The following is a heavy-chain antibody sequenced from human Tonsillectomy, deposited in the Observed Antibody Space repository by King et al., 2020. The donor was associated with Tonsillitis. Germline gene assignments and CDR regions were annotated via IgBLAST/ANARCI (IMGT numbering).Heavy chain of an antibody. V-gene: IGHV4-59*01. CDR2: IYNSGST. J-gene: IGHJ6*03. CDR3: AGERVTTVDYYYYMDV. D-gene: IGHD4-17*01. CDR1: GGSISSYY. Sequence: VQLQESGPGLVKPSETLSLTCTVSGGSISSYYWSWVRQPPGKGLEWIGYIYNSGSTNYNPSLKSRVTISVDTSKKQFSLKLSSVNAADTAVYYCAGERVTTVDYYYYMDVWGKGTTVTVSS.